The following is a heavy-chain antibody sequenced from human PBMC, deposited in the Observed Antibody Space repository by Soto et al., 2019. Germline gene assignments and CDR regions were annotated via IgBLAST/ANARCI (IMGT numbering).Heavy chain of an antibody. CDR1: GGSFSGYY. J-gene: IGHJ6*02. D-gene: IGHD3-10*01. CDR3: ASGYYGSGSRNGMDV. V-gene: IGHV4-34*01. CDR2: INHSGST. Sequence: SETLSLTCAVYGGSFSGYYWSWIRQPPGKGLEWIGEINHSGSTNYNPSLKSRVTISVDTSKNQFSLKLSSVTAADTAVYYCASGYYGSGSRNGMDVWGQGTTVTVSS.